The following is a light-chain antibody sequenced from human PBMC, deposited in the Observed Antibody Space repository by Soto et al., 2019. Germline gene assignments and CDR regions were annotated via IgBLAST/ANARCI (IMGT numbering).Light chain of an antibody. J-gene: IGKJ5*01. CDR1: QDISNY. V-gene: IGKV1-33*01. Sequence: DSQMTHSPSSLSASVVDRVTITCQASQDISNYLNWYQQKPGKAPKLLIYDASNLGTGVQSRFSGSGSGTDFTFTISSLKPDHIATYYRQQYDNPLTFGQGTRLEIK. CDR2: DAS. CDR3: QQYDNPLT.